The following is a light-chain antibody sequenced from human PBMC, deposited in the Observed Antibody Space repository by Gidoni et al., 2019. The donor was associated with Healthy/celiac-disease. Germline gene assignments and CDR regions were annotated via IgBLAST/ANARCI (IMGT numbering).Light chain of an antibody. CDR3: QQYYSTPF. V-gene: IGKV4-1*01. CDR1: QSVFYSSNNKNY. CDR2: WAS. J-gene: IGKJ4*01. Sequence: DIVLTQSPDSLAVSQGESATIHCKASQSVFYSSNNKNYLAWYQQKPGQPPKLIIYWASTRQSGVPDRFSDSGSGTDFTLTISSLQAEDVAVYYCQQYYSTPFFGGGTRVEIK.